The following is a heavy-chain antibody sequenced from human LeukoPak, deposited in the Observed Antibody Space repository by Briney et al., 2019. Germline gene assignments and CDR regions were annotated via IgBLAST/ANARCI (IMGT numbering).Heavy chain of an antibody. J-gene: IGHJ4*02. CDR1: GGTFSSYA. CDR2: IIPIFGTA. CDR3: ARGLRGYYDSSGYQR. D-gene: IGHD3-22*01. V-gene: IGHV1-69*13. Sequence: ASVKVSCKASGGTFSSYAISWVRQSPGQVLEWMGGIIPIFGTANYAQKFQGRVTITADESTSTAYMELSSLRSEDTAVYYCARGLRGYYDSSGYQRWGQGTLVTVSS.